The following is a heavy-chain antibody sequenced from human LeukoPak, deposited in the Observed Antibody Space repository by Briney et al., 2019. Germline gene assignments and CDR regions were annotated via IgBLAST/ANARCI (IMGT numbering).Heavy chain of an antibody. CDR3: ANQRITIFGVVRNYYYYMDV. D-gene: IGHD3-3*01. CDR1: GFTFSSYG. CDR2: IRYDGSNE. J-gene: IGHJ6*03. V-gene: IGHV3-30*02. Sequence: GGSLRLSCAASGFTFSSYGMHWVRQAPGKGLEWVAFIRYDGSNEYYADSVKGRFTISRDNSKNTLYLQMNSLGAEDTAVYYCANQRITIFGVVRNYYYYMDVWGKGTTVTVSS.